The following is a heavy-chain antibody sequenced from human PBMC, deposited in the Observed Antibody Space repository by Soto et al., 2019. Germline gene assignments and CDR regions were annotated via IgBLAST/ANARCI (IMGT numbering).Heavy chain of an antibody. CDR3: ARDLRPDFWSGYFDY. V-gene: IGHV4-30-4*01. CDR1: GGSISSGDYY. Sequence: PSETLSLTCTVSGGSISSGDYYWSWIRQPPGKGLEWIGYIYYSGSTYYNPSLKSRVTISVDTSKNQFSLKLSSVTAADTAVYYCARDLRPDFWSGYFDYWGQGTLVTVSS. D-gene: IGHD3-3*01. CDR2: IYYSGST. J-gene: IGHJ4*02.